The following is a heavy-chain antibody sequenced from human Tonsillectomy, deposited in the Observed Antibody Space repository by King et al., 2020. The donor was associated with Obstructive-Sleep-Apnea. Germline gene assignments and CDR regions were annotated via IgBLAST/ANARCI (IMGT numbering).Heavy chain of an antibody. CDR3: VGLDTAVTVPEDH. D-gene: IGHD5-18*01. CDR2: IYYSGNT. CDR1: GGSISSSNYY. J-gene: IGHJ4*02. Sequence: LQLQESGPGLVKPSETLSLTCTVSGGSISSSNYYWGWVRQPPGKGLEWIGNIYYSGNTYYKPSLKSRVTISVDTSKNQFSLKLTSVTAADTAVYWGVGLDTAVTVPEDHWGQGTLVTVSS. V-gene: IGHV4-39*07.